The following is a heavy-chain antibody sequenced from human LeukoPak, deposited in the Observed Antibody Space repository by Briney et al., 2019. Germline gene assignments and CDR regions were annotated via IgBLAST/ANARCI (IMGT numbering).Heavy chain of an antibody. V-gene: IGHV3-7*01. J-gene: IGHJ4*02. Sequence: GGSLRLSCAASGFTFSSYWMSWVRQAPGKGLEWVANIKQDGSEKYYVDSVKGRFTISRDNAKNSLYLQRNSLRAEDTAVYYCARVWDHEARDYWGQGTLVTVSS. D-gene: IGHD1-26*01. CDR1: GFTFSSYW. CDR2: IKQDGSEK. CDR3: ARVWDHEARDY.